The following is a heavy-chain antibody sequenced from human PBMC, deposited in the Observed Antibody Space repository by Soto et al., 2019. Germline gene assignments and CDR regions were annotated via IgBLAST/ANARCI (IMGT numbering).Heavy chain of an antibody. D-gene: IGHD5-18*01. CDR3: ARDADTAMVEYYFDY. CDR2: IWYDGSNK. J-gene: IGHJ4*02. CDR1: GFTFSSYG. Sequence: QVQLVESGGGVVQPGRSLRLSCAASGFTFSSYGRHWVRQAPGKGLEWVAVIWYDGSNKYYADSVKGRFTISRDNSKNTLYLQMNSLRAEDTAVYYCARDADTAMVEYYFDYWGQGTLVTVSS. V-gene: IGHV3-33*01.